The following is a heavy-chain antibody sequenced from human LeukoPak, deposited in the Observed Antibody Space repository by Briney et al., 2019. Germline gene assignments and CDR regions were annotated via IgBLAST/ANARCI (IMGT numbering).Heavy chain of an antibody. V-gene: IGHV4-59*01. Sequence: SESLSLTCTVYGGSISSYYWSWIRQPPWKGLEWIGYIYYSGSTNYNPSLKSRVTISVDTSKNQFSLKLSSVTAADTAVYYCARVYSGWLYYWGQGTLVTVSS. D-gene: IGHD6-19*01. CDR1: GGSISSYY. CDR2: IYYSGST. J-gene: IGHJ4*02. CDR3: ARVYSGWLYY.